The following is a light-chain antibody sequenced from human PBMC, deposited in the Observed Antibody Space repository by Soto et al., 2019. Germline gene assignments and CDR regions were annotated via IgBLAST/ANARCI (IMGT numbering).Light chain of an antibody. CDR3: QHCDYLPI. V-gene: IGKV3D-20*02. CDR1: QSISGRY. Sequence: PGERASLSCRASQSISGRYLAWYQQKPGQAPRLLIYDASSRATGIPDRFSGSGSGTDFILTISRLEPEDVATYYCQHCDYLPIFGPGTTVDFK. CDR2: DAS. J-gene: IGKJ3*01.